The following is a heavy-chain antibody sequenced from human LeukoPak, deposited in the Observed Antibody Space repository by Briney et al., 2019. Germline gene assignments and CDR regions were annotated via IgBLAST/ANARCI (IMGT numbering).Heavy chain of an antibody. CDR3: ARALYHTFDY. CDR1: GYSFTTYG. Sequence: ASVKVSCKASGYSFTTYGISWVRQAPGQGLEWMGWISANNNNTDNVQKLQGRVTMTTDTSTSTAYMELRSLRSDNTAVYYCARALYHTFDYWGQGTLVTVSS. J-gene: IGHJ4*02. V-gene: IGHV1-18*01. D-gene: IGHD2-2*01. CDR2: ISANNNNT.